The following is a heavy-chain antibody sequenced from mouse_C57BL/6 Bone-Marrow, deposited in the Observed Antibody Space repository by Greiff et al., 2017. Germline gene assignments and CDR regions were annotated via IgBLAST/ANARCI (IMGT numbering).Heavy chain of an antibody. CDR2: IYPRSGNT. D-gene: IGHD2-5*01. V-gene: IGHV1-81*01. J-gene: IGHJ2*01. CDR3: ARWRYYSNQFDY. Sequence: QVQLKESGAELARPGASVKLSCKASGYTFTSYGISWVKQRTGQGLEWIGEIYPRSGNTYYNEKFKGKATLTADKSSSTAYMELRSLTSEDSAVYFCARWRYYSNQFDYWGQGTTLTVSS. CDR1: GYTFTSYG.